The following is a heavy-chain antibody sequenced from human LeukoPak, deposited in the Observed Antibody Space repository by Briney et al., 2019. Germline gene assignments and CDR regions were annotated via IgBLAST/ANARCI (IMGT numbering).Heavy chain of an antibody. D-gene: IGHD2-2*01. J-gene: IGHJ4*02. CDR3: ARDLGVVPAAMGFDY. Sequence: ASVKVSCKASGYTFTSYGISWVRQAPGQGLEWMGWISAYNGNTNYAQKLQGRVTMTTDTPTSTAYMELRSLRSDDTAVYYCARDLGVVPAAMGFDYWGQGTLVTVSS. CDR2: ISAYNGNT. CDR1: GYTFTSYG. V-gene: IGHV1-18*01.